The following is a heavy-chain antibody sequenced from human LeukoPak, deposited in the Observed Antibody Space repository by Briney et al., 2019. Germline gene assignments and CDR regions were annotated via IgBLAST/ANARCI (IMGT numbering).Heavy chain of an antibody. D-gene: IGHD4-11*01. CDR3: ARDSYSNYEWFDY. CDR2: IGGSGTTI. V-gene: IGHV3-48*03. CDR1: GFTFSSYE. Sequence: GGSLRLSCAASGFTFSSYEMTWVRQAPGKGLEWVSYIGGSGTTIYYADSVKGRFTISRDNAKNSLYLQMNSLRAEDTAVYYCARDSYSNYEWFDYWGQGTLVTVSS. J-gene: IGHJ4*02.